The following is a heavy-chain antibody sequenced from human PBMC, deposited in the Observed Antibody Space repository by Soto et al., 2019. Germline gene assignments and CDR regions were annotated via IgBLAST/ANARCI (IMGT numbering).Heavy chain of an antibody. CDR3: ARDDGWNYRYYDMEV. J-gene: IGHJ6*04. CDR2: IIPVFGSA. D-gene: IGHD1-7*01. CDR1: GYTLAGYY. Sequence: GTSVEVTCKACGYTLAGYYIRWVRQAPGQGLEWMGGIIPVFGSANYAQKFQGRVTITADESTSTAYMELSSLRSQDTAVYFCARDDGWNYRYYDMEVSGNGTT. V-gene: IGHV1-69*13.